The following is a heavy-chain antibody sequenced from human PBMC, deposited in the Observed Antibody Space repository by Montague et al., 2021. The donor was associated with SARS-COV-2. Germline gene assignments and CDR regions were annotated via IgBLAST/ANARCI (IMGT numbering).Heavy chain of an antibody. V-gene: IGHV3-23*01. CDR1: GFTFSTFA. Sequence: SLRLSWAASGFTFSTFAMSWVRQAPGKGLEWVSAISLSGGSTYYADSVKGRFTISRDNSKNTLFLQMSSLRAEDTAVYYCAKGGVVVVAATDLDYWGQGTLVTVSS. CDR3: AKGGVVVVAATDLDY. CDR2: ISLSGGST. J-gene: IGHJ4*02. D-gene: IGHD2-15*01.